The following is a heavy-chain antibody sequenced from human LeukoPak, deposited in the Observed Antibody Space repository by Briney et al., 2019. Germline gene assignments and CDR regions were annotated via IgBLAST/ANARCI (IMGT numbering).Heavy chain of an antibody. CDR3: ANPTRSTATTPLVGY. Sequence: PGGSLILSCAASGFTFSSYAMSWVRQAPGKGLEWVSAISGSGGSTYYADSVRGRFTISRDNSKNTLYLQMNSLRADDTAVYYCANPTRSTATTPLVGYWGQGNLVSVSS. V-gene: IGHV3-23*01. CDR2: ISGSGGST. CDR1: GFTFSSYA. D-gene: IGHD4-17*01. J-gene: IGHJ4*02.